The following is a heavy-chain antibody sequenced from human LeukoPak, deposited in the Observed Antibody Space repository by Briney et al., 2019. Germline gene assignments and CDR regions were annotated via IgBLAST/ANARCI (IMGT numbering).Heavy chain of an antibody. CDR3: ARVRDYSNYD. D-gene: IGHD4-11*01. CDR1: GFTFSSYS. V-gene: IGHV3-21*01. Sequence: PGGSLRLSCAASGFTFSSYSMNWVRQAPGKGLEWVSSISSSSSYIYYADSVKGRFTISRDNAKKSLYLQINSRRAEDTAVYYCARVRDYSNYDWGQGTLVTVSS. CDR2: ISSSSSYI. J-gene: IGHJ4*02.